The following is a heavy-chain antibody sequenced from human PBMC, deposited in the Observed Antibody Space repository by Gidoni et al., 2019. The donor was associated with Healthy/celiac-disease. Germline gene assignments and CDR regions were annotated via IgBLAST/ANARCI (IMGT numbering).Heavy chain of an antibody. D-gene: IGHD3-22*01. V-gene: IGHV3-30-3*01. J-gene: IGHJ4*02. CDR1: GFTFSSYA. CDR2: ISYDGSNK. Sequence: QVPLVESGGGVVQPGRSLRLSCAASGFTFSSYAMHWVRQAPGKGLEWVAVISYDGSNKDYADSVKGRFTISRDNSKNTLYLQMNSLRAEDTAVYYCARGVSDYDSSGYYFGYFDYWGQGTLVTVSS. CDR3: ARGVSDYDSSGYYFGYFDY.